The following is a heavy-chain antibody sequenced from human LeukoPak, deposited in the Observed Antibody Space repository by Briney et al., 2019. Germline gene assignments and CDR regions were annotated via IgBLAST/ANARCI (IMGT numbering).Heavy chain of an antibody. D-gene: IGHD6-13*01. V-gene: IGHV3-30*01. CDR2: ISNDGSNK. J-gene: IGHJ2*01. CDR1: GFTFSSYA. CDR3: AREYGSWYFAALGYFDL. Sequence: GGSLRLSCAASGFTFSSYAMHWGRQAPGKGLGRVEVISNDGSNKYYADSVKGRFTISRDNSKNTLYLQMNSLRAEDTAVYYCAREYGSWYFAALGYFDLWGRGTLVTVSS.